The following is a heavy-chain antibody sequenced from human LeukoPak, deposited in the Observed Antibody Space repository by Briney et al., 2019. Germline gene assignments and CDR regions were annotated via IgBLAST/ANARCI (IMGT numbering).Heavy chain of an antibody. CDR2: IYTSGST. CDR1: GGSISSGSYY. CDR3: ARVPRSYYYYYMDV. Sequence: PSQTLSLTCTVSGGSISSGSYYWSWIRQPAGKGLEWIGRIYTSGSTNYNPSLKSRVTMSADTSKNQFSLKLSSVTAADTAVYYCARVPRSYYYYYMDVWGKGTTVTVSS. J-gene: IGHJ6*03. V-gene: IGHV4-61*02.